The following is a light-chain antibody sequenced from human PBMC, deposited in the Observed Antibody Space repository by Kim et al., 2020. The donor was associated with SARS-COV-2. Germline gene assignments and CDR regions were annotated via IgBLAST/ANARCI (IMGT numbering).Light chain of an antibody. CDR1: QSVRSNY. CDR2: GAY. Sequence: SPGERATLSCRASQSVRSNYLAWYQQKPGQAPRLLIFGAYGRATGLPDRFSGSVSGTDFTLTISRLEPEDFAVYYCQQYGSSPLTFGGGTKVDIK. J-gene: IGKJ4*01. V-gene: IGKV3-20*01. CDR3: QQYGSSPLT.